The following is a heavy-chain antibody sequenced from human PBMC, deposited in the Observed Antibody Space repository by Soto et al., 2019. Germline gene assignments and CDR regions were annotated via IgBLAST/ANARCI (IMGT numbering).Heavy chain of an antibody. CDR2: ISSSSSYI. CDR3: ASYLDSSGYYQQGY. D-gene: IGHD3-22*01. CDR1: GFTFSSYS. J-gene: IGHJ4*02. Sequence: EVQLVESGGGLVKPGGSLRLSCAASGFTFSSYSMNWVRQAPGKGLEWVSSISSSSSYIYYADSVKGRFTISRDNAKNSLYLQMNSLRAEDTAVYYCASYLDSSGYYQQGYWGQGTLVTVSS. V-gene: IGHV3-21*01.